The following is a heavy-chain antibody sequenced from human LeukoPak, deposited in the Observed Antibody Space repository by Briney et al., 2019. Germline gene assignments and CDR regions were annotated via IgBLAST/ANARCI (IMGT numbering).Heavy chain of an antibody. D-gene: IGHD6-19*01. CDR2: ISSSSSYI. V-gene: IGHV3-21*04. CDR3: ARGGAVAGRFVY. Sequence: VSSISSSSSYIYYADSVKGRFTISRDNAKNSLYLQMSSLRAEDTAVYYCARGGAVAGRFVYWGQGTLVTVSS. J-gene: IGHJ4*02.